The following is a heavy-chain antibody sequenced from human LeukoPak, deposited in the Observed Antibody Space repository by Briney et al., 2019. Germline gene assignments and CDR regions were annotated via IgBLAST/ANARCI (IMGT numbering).Heavy chain of an antibody. V-gene: IGHV1-46*01. CDR3: ARERRAWGEDF. D-gene: IGHD3-16*01. CDR2: INPNGGST. Sequence: ASVKISCKASGYTFTNYYIHWVRQAPGQGLEWVGLINPNGGSTGYAQRFQGRVTVTTDTSTSTVYMELNSLGSEDTAVYYCARERRAWGEDFWGQGTLVTVSS. CDR1: GYTFTNYY. J-gene: IGHJ4*02.